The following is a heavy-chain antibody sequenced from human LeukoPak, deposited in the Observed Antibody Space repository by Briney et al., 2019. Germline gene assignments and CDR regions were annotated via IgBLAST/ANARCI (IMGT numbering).Heavy chain of an antibody. V-gene: IGHV1-18*01. CDR3: ARGRAARTNYYYYYMDV. J-gene: IGHJ6*03. Sequence: ASVKVSCKASGYTFTIYGITWVRQAPGQGLEWMGWISTYNGNTNYAQKLQGRVTMTTDTSTSTAYMELRSLRSDDTAVYYCARGRAARTNYYYYYMDVWGKGTTVTVSS. CDR2: ISTYNGNT. D-gene: IGHD6-6*01. CDR1: GYTFTIYG.